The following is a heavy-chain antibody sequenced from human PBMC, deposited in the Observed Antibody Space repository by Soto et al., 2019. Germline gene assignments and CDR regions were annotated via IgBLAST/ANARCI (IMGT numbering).Heavy chain of an antibody. CDR3: AKEVVAAAYVETSPFDL. CDR1: GFTFSSYA. V-gene: IGHV3-23*01. CDR2: IDGSGGDI. D-gene: IGHD5-12*01. Sequence: EVQLLESGGDLVQPGVSLRLSCAASGFTFSSYAMGWVRQAPGTGLEWVSVIDGSGGDISLAASVKGLVTISRDKSKSTLFLHINRLRVEDTGGYYCAKEVVAAAYVETSPFDLCGQGALVTVS. J-gene: IGHJ4*02.